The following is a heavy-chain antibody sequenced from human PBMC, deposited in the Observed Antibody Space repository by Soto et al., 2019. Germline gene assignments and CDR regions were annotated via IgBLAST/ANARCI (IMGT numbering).Heavy chain of an antibody. CDR1: GGSISSYY. CDR2: IYYSGST. D-gene: IGHD3-10*01. V-gene: IGHV4-59*01. J-gene: IGHJ6*02. Sequence: QVQLQESGPGLVKPSETLSLTCTVSGGSISSYYWSWIRQPPGKGLEWIGYIYYSGSTNYNPSLNSRVTISVATSKNQFSLKLSSVTAADTAVYYCVGGRGGNITYYYYGMDVWGQGTTVTVSS. CDR3: VGGRGGNITYYYYGMDV.